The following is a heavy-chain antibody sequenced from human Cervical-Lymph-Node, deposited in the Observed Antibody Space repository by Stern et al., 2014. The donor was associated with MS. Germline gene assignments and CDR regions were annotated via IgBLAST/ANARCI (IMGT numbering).Heavy chain of an antibody. D-gene: IGHD3-22*01. CDR1: GGTFSSYA. V-gene: IGHV1-69*01. Sequence: VQLVESGAAVTKPGSSVKVSCKASGGTFSSYAIRLVRQAPGQGLEWMGGIIPIFGTANDAQKFQGRVTMTADESTSTAYMELSSLRSEDTAVDYCASAYYYDSRGYYAFDYWGQGTLVTVSS. CDR3: ASAYYYDSRGYYAFDY. J-gene: IGHJ4*02. CDR2: IIPIFGTA.